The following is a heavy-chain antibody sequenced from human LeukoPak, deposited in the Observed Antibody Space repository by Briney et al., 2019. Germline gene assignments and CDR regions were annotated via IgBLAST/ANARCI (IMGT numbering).Heavy chain of an antibody. D-gene: IGHD5/OR15-5a*01. CDR1: GFTFSSYA. V-gene: IGHV3-30-3*01. CDR3: ARDVFRVSYYYYGMDV. J-gene: IGHJ6*02. CDR2: ISYDGSNK. Sequence: QPGRSLRLSCAASGFTFSSYAMHWVRQAPGKGLEWVAVISYDGSNKYYADSVKGRFTISRDNSKNTLYLQMNSLRAEDTAVYYCARDVFRVSYYYYGMDVWGQGTTVTVSS.